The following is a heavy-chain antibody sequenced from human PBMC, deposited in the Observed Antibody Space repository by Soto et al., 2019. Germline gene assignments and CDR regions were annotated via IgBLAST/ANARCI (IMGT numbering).Heavy chain of an antibody. CDR1: GFTFSTYW. V-gene: IGHV3-74*01. J-gene: IGHJ4*02. Sequence: EVQLVESGGGLVQPGGSLRLSCAASGFTFSTYWMDWVRQAPGKGLVWVSRTNSDGSDTSYADSVKGRFTISRDNAKNTLYLQMNSLRAEDTAVYYCARDRGWSLFDYWGQGTLVTVSS. D-gene: IGHD6-19*01. CDR2: TNSDGSDT. CDR3: ARDRGWSLFDY.